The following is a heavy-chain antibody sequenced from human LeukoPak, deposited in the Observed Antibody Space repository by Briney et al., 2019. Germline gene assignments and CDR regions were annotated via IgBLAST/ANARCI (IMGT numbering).Heavy chain of an antibody. Sequence: SVKVSCKASGFTFTSSAVQWVRQARGQRLEWIGWIVVGSGNTNYAQKFQERVTITRDMSTSTAYMELSSLRAEDTAVYYCARGHVGTVYFDYWGQGTLVTVSS. J-gene: IGHJ4*02. CDR2: IVVGSGNT. CDR1: GFTFTSSA. D-gene: IGHD4-17*01. CDR3: ARGHVGTVYFDY. V-gene: IGHV1-58*01.